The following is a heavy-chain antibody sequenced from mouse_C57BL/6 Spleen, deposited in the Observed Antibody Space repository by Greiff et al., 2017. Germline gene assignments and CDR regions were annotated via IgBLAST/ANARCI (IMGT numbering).Heavy chain of an antibody. CDR1: GFTFSDYG. V-gene: IGHV5-17*01. CDR2: ISSGSSTI. D-gene: IGHD1-1*01. J-gene: IGHJ2*01. Sequence: VKLVESGGGLVKPGGSLKLSCAASGFTFSDYGMHWVRQAPEKGLEWVAYISSGSSTIYYADTVKGRFTISRDNAKNTLFLQITSLGSEDTAMYYCAGCYYGSSYFDYRGQDSTLTITT. CDR3: AGCYYGSSYFDY.